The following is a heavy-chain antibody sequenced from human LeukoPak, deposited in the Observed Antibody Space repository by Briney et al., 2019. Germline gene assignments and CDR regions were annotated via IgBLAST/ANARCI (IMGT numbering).Heavy chain of an antibody. J-gene: IGHJ4*02. CDR1: GGSFSGYY. CDR2: INHSGST. V-gene: IGHV4-34*01. D-gene: IGHD6-19*01. CDR3: ARGRPWLGQVQFDY. Sequence: PSETLSLTCAVYGGSFSGYYWSWIRQPPGKGLEWIGEINHSGSTNYNPSLKSRVTISVDTSKNQFSLKLSSVTAADTAVYYCARGRPWLGQVQFDYWDQGTLVTVSS.